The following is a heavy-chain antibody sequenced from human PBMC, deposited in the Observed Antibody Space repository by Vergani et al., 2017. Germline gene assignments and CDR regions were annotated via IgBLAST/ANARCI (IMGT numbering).Heavy chain of an antibody. CDR2: LRANDRRT. J-gene: IGHJ3*01. V-gene: IGHV3-23*01. D-gene: IGHD6-19*01. Sequence: EVQLLESGGDLVQPGGSLRLSCAASGCTFIMHAMSWVRQAPGKGLEWVSTLRANDRRTHYAESVKGRFTISRDISKNTLFLHINSLRPEDTAVYYCAEFGRAEVAGTLGAFDFWLRGAIATVSS. CDR3: AEFGRAEVAGTLGAFDF. CDR1: GCTFIMHA.